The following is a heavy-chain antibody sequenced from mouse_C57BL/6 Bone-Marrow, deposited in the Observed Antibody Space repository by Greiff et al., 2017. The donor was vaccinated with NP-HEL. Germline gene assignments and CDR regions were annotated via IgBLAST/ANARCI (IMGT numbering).Heavy chain of an antibody. Sequence: EVQLQQSGPVLVKPGASVKMSCKASGYTFTDYYMNWVKQSHGKSLEWIGVINPYNGGTSYNQKFKGKATLTVDKSSSTAYMVLTSLTSEDSAVYYRARDAHWYFDVWGTGTTVTVSS. CDR3: ARDAHWYFDV. J-gene: IGHJ1*03. CDR1: GYTFTDYY. V-gene: IGHV1-19*01. CDR2: INPYNGGT.